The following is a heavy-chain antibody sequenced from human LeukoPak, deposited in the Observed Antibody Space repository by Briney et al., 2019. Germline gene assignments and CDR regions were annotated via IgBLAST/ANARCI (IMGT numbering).Heavy chain of an antibody. CDR1: GASVSRGSYY. V-gene: IGHV4-61*01. Sequence: TTSETLSLTCTVSGASVSRGSYYWSWIRQPPGKELEWIGYVYYSGTVYKNSSLKSRVNMSVDTSKDQFSLKLGAVTAADTAVYYCARQRNYYYYGMDVWGQGTTVTVSS. J-gene: IGHJ6*02. CDR2: VYYSGTV. CDR3: ARQRNYYYYGMDV.